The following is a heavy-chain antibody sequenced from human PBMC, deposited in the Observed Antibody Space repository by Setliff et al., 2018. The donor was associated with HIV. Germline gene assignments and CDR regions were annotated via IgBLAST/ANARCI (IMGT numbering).Heavy chain of an antibody. CDR1: GFNFSSYG. V-gene: IGHV3-30*02. Sequence: GGSLRLSCAASGFNFSSYGMHWVRQAPGKGLEWVAIIWYDGSNKYYADSVKGRFTISRDNSKNTLYLQIDSLTAEDTAIYYCAKGFRPVDTALVSGPTYWGQGIRVTVSS. CDR3: AKGFRPVDTALVSGPTY. J-gene: IGHJ4*02. CDR2: IWYDGSNK. D-gene: IGHD5-18*01.